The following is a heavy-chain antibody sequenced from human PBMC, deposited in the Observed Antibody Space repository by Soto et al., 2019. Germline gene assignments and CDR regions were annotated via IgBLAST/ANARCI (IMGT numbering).Heavy chain of an antibody. V-gene: IGHV3-33*01. CDR3: ARGIAAAGLLQY. Sequence: PGGSLRLSCAASGFTFSSYGMHWVRQAPGKGLEWVAVIWYDGSNKYYADSVKGRFTISRDNSKNTLYLQMNSLRAEDTAVYYCARGIAAAGLLQYWGQGTLVTVSS. CDR1: GFTFSSYG. D-gene: IGHD6-13*01. CDR2: IWYDGSNK. J-gene: IGHJ4*02.